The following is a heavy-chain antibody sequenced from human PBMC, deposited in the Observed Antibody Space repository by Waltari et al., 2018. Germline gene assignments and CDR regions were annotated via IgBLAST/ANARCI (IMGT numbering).Heavy chain of an antibody. CDR3: ARRQLGGPLDP. Sequence: QVQLVQSGTEVKKPGSSVKVSCKASGGTFGSFALSWVRQAPGQGLEWLGGIIPIFGTPNYAAKFQGRVTIAADESTNTVFMELRSLRFEDTAVYFCARRQLGGPLDPWGQGTLVTVSS. CDR1: GGTFGSFA. V-gene: IGHV1-69*12. D-gene: IGHD1-1*01. J-gene: IGHJ5*02. CDR2: IIPIFGTP.